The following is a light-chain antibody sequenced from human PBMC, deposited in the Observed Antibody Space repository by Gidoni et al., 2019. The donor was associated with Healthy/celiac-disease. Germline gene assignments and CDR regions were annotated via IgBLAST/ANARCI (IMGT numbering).Light chain of an antibody. J-gene: IGKJ2*01. Sequence: DIVMTQSPDSLAVSLGERATINCKSSQRVLYSSNTKNYLAWYQQKPGQPPKLLIYWASNRESGVPDRFSGSVSGTDFTLPISSLQAEDVAVSYCQQYYRTPYTFGQGTKLEIK. V-gene: IGKV4-1*01. CDR2: WAS. CDR1: QRVLYSSNTKNY. CDR3: QQYYRTPYT.